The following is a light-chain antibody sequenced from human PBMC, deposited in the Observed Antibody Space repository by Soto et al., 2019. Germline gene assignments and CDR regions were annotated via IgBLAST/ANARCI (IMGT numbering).Light chain of an antibody. J-gene: IGKJ1*01. Sequence: DIQMTQSPSTLSASVGDRVPITCRASQSISSWLAWYQQKPGKAPNLLIYDASSLQSGVPSRFSGSGSGTEFTLTISSLQPDDFATYYCQQYNSYSWTFGQGTKVDI. CDR1: QSISSW. V-gene: IGKV1-5*01. CDR3: QQYNSYSWT. CDR2: DAS.